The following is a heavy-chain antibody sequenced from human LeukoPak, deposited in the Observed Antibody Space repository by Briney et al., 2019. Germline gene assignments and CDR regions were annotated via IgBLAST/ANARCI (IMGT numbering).Heavy chain of an antibody. D-gene: IGHD1-26*01. CDR3: AREWELPYCWFDP. CDR1: GYTFTGYY. Sequence: ASVKVSCKASGYTFTGYYMHWVRQAPGQGLEWMGWINPNSGGTNYAQKFQGRVTMTRDTSISTAYMELSRLRSDDTAVYYCAREWELPYCWFDPWGQGTLVTVSS. J-gene: IGHJ5*02. V-gene: IGHV1-2*02. CDR2: INPNSGGT.